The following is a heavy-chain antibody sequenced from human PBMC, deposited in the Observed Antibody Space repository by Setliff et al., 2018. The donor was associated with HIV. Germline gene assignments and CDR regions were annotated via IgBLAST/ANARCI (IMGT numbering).Heavy chain of an antibody. CDR1: GFTFSNYA. D-gene: IGHD5-12*01. J-gene: IGHJ6*03. V-gene: IGHV3-23*01. CDR2: ILSTGERT. Sequence: LRLSCAASGFTFSNYAMSWVRQAPGEGLEWVSAILSTGERTFYADSVKGRFTISRDNSKNTVYLQMNSLRPEDTATYYCARDERWLQFYFYYYYMDVWGKGTTVTVSS. CDR3: ARDERWLQFYFYYYYMDV.